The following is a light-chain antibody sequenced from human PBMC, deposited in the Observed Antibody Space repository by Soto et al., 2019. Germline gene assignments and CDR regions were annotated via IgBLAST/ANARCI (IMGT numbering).Light chain of an antibody. CDR3: QQYDNLPLT. V-gene: IGKV1-33*01. J-gene: IGKJ4*01. CDR1: QDIKNY. CDR2: DAS. Sequence: DIQMTQSPSSLSASVGDRVTITCQASQDIKNYLNWYQQKSGKAPKLLIYDASDLETGVPSRFNGSGSGTDFTFTINSLQPEDIATYYCQQYDNLPLTFGGGTKGDIK.